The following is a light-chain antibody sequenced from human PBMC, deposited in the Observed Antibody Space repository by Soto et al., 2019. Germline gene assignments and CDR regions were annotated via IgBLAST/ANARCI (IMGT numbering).Light chain of an antibody. CDR2: HAS. CDR3: QQYNSYS. CDR1: QSIRNW. J-gene: IGKJ1*01. Sequence: DIQMTKSTSTLPASVGERVNLICRASQSIRNWLAWYQQKPGTAPKLLIYHASTLESGVPSRFSGIGSGTEFTLTIRSLQADDSATYYCQQYNSYSFGQGTKVEIK. V-gene: IGKV1-5*02.